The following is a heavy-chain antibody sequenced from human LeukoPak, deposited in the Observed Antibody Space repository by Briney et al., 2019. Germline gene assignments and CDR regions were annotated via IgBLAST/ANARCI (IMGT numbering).Heavy chain of an antibody. CDR3: ARGFRAFDF. V-gene: IGHV3-21*01. Sequence: GSLRLSCAASGFTFSSHTMNWVRQAPGKGLEWVSSISSTSTSIYHADSVKGRFTISRDNTKNSLYLQMDSLRAEDTAVYYCARGFRAFDFWAQGTMVTVSS. J-gene: IGHJ3*01. CDR2: ISSTSTSI. CDR1: GFTFSSHT.